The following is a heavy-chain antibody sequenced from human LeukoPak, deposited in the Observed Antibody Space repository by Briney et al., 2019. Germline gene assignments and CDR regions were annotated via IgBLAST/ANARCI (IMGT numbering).Heavy chain of an antibody. CDR2: ISAYNGNT. D-gene: IGHD3-10*01. CDR3: ARDYYGSGSYYYGMDV. V-gene: IGHV1-18*01. J-gene: IGHJ6*02. Sequence: ASVKVSCKASGYTFTSYGISWVRQAPGQGLEWMGWISAYNGNTNYAQKLQGRVTMTTDTSTSTAYMELRSLRSDDTAVYYCARDYYGSGSYYYGMDVWGQGTRSPSP. CDR1: GYTFTSYG.